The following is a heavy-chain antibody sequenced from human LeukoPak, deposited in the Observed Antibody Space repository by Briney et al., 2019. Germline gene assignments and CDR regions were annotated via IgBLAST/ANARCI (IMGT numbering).Heavy chain of an antibody. J-gene: IGHJ5*02. D-gene: IGHD5-12*01. CDR1: GYSISSGYY. CDR2: IYHSGST. Sequence: SETLSLTCAVSGYSISSGYYWGWIRQPPGKGLEWIGSIYHSGSTYYNPSLKSRVTISVDTSKNQFSLKLSSVTAADTPVYYCARLIGWATPSNWFDPWGQGTLVTVSS. V-gene: IGHV4-38-2*01. CDR3: ARLIGWATPSNWFDP.